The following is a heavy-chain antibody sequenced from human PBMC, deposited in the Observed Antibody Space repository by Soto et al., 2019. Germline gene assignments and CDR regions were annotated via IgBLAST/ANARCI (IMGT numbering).Heavy chain of an antibody. CDR3: VRTSLVVAAATREDY. J-gene: IGHJ4*02. D-gene: IGHD2-15*01. CDR2: INSDGSST. Sequence: EVQLVESGVGLVQPGGSLRLSCAASGFTFSSYWMHWVRQAPGKGLVWVSRINSDGSSTSYADSVKGRFTISRDNAKNTLYLQMNSLRAKDTAVYYCVRTSLVVAAATREDYWGQGTLVTVSS. V-gene: IGHV3-74*01. CDR1: GFTFSSYW.